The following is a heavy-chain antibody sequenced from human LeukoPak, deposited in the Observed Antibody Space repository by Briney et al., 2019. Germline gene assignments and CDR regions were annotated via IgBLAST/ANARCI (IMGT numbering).Heavy chain of an antibody. CDR3: ARDRPYYYYMDV. V-gene: IGHV3-66*01. J-gene: IGHJ6*03. CDR1: GFTVSSNY. D-gene: IGHD6-6*01. Sequence: GGSLRLSCAASGFTVSSNYMSWVRQAPGKGLEWVSVIYSGGSTYYADSVKGRFTISRDNSKNTLYLQMSSLRAEDTAVYYCARDRPYYYYMDVWGKGTTVTISS. CDR2: IYSGGST.